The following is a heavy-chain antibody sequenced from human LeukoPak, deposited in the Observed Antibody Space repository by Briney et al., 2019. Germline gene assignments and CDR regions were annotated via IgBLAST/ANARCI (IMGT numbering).Heavy chain of an antibody. CDR2: MHPNSGDT. J-gene: IGHJ4*02. V-gene: IGHV1-8*01. CDR1: GYTFTGYD. D-gene: IGHD1-20*01. Sequence: ASVTVSCKTSGYTFTGYDINWVRQAAGQGLEWMGWMHPNSGDTGYAHNLQGRITITRDSSTATVFMELSSLRSEDTAMYYCARGRLNGNVDFWGQGTLVTVSS. CDR3: ARGRLNGNVDF.